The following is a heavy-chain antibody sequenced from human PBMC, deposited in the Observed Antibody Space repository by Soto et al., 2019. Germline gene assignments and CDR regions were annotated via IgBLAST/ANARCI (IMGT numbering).Heavy chain of an antibody. Sequence: SETLSLTCAVSGGSISSGGYSWSWIRQPPGKGLEWIGYIYHSGSTYYNPSLKSRVTISVDRSKNQFSLKLSSVTAADTAVYYCARVITYYDFWSGYLNWFDPWGQGTLVTVSS. CDR2: IYHSGST. D-gene: IGHD3-3*01. V-gene: IGHV4-30-2*01. CDR3: ARVITYYDFWSGYLNWFDP. J-gene: IGHJ5*02. CDR1: GGSISSGGYS.